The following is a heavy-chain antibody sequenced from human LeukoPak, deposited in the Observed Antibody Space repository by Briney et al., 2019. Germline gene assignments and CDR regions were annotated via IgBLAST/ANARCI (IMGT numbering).Heavy chain of an antibody. J-gene: IGHJ6*02. CDR2: INPNNGGT. V-gene: IGHV1-2*02. CDR3: ARSGAFNYGIDV. D-gene: IGHD1-26*01. Sequence: ASVKVSCKPSGYTFTGHYIHWVRQAPGQGLEWMGWINPNNGGTNYAQKLQGRVTMTTDTSTSTAYMELRSLRSDDTAVYYCARSGAFNYGIDVWGQGTTVTVSS. CDR1: GYTFTGHY.